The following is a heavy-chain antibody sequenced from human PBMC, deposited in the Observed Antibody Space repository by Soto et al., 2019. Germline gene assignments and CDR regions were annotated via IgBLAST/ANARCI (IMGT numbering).Heavy chain of an antibody. CDR2: MNPNSGNT. Sequence: QVQLVQSGAEVKKPGASVKVSCKASGYTFTSYDINWVRQATGQGLEWMGWMNPNSGNTGYAQKFQGRVTMTRNTYISTGYMELSSLRGEDQAVYYCARGPSGCNSTSCYGGGAYYYYMDVWGKGTTVTVSS. D-gene: IGHD2-2*01. J-gene: IGHJ6*03. CDR1: GYTFTSYD. V-gene: IGHV1-8*01. CDR3: ARGPSGCNSTSCYGGGAYYYYMDV.